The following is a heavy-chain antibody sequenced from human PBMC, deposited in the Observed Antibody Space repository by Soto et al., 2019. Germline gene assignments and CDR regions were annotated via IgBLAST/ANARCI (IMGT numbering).Heavy chain of an antibody. CDR1: GFTFSSYA. CDR3: ARDPSSWYLYYYYGMDV. CDR2: ISYDGSNK. V-gene: IGHV3-30-3*01. D-gene: IGHD6-13*01. J-gene: IGHJ6*02. Sequence: GGSLRLSCAASGFTFSSYAMHWVRQAPGKGLEWVAVISYDGSNKYYADSVKGRFTISRDNSKNTLYLQMNSLRAEDTAVYYCARDPSSWYLYYYYGMDVWGQGTTVTVSS.